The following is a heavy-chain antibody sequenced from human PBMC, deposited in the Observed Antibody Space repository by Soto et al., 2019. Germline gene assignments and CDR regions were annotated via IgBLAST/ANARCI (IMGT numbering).Heavy chain of an antibody. Sequence: ASVKVSCKASGYTFTSYYMHWVRQAPGQGLEWMGIINPSGGSTSHAQKFQGRATMTRDTSTSTVYMELSSLRSEDTAVYYCARDNEAAAGTGNWFDPWGQGTLVTVSS. J-gene: IGHJ5*02. D-gene: IGHD6-13*01. CDR2: INPSGGST. CDR1: GYTFTSYY. CDR3: ARDNEAAAGTGNWFDP. V-gene: IGHV1-46*01.